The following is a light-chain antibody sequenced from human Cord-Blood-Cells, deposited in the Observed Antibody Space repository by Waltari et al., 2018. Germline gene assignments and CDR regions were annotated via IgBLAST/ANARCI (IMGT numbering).Light chain of an antibody. Sequence: QSALTQPPSVSASPGQSVTISCPGTSSDVGSYNRVSWYQPPPGTAPKLMIYEVSNRPSGVPDRFSGSKSGNTASLTISGLQAEDEADYYCSSHTSSSTRVFGGGTKLTVL. V-gene: IGLV2-18*02. CDR2: EVS. CDR3: SSHTSSSTRV. CDR1: SSDVGSYNR. J-gene: IGLJ3*02.